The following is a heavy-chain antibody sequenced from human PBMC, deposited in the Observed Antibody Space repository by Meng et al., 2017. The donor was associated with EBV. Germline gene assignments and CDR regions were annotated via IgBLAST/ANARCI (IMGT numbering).Heavy chain of an antibody. CDR2: FLPRLGAP. D-gene: IGHD3-10*01. CDR1: GGPLRYYA. V-gene: IGHV1-69*01. J-gene: IGHJ4*02. Sequence: QVQVVQSAAEVKKPGSSVKVSCKTSGGPLRYYAISWVRQAPGQGLEWLGGFLPRLGAPNYAQKFHGRVKITADESTSTHYMDLSSLRSEDTAIYYCASESGRGYTPDYWGQGTLVTVSS. CDR3: ASESGRGYTPDY.